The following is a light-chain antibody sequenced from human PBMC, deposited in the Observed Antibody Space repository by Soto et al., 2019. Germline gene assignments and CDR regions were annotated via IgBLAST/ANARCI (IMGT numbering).Light chain of an antibody. CDR2: EVS. CDR1: SSDVGGYNY. Sequence: QSALTQPPSTSGSPGQSVTISCTGTSSDVGGYNYVSWYQQHPGKAPKLMIYEVSKRPSGVPDRFSGSKSGNTASLTVSGLQAEDEADYYSSSYSGSNNYVFGTGTMVTVL. V-gene: IGLV2-8*01. CDR3: SSYSGSNNYV. J-gene: IGLJ1*01.